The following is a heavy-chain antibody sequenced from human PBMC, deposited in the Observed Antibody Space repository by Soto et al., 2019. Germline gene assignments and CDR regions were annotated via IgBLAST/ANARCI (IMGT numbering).Heavy chain of an antibody. J-gene: IGHJ6*02. CDR3: ARDCITTSCYSGYYYYGMDV. CDR1: GYTFTTYA. Sequence: QVHLVQSGAEEKKPGASVKVSCKASGYTFTTYAVHWVRQAPGQRLEWMGWFNAGNGNTKYSQKFQGRVTITMDTSATTAYMELSSLRSEDTAVYYCARDCITTSCYSGYYYYGMDVWGQGTTVTVFS. D-gene: IGHD2-2*01. CDR2: FNAGNGNT. V-gene: IGHV1-3*05.